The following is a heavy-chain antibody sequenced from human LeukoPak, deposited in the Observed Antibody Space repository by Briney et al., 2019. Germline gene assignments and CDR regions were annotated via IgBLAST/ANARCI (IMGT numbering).Heavy chain of an antibody. D-gene: IGHD3-10*01. CDR3: AGDYGSGSYRFDC. Sequence: SETLSLTCTVSGGSISSYSWSWVRQPPGRGLEWIGYIYYSGSTTYNPSLKSRVIISLDTSNNQFSLKLSSVTAADTAVYYCAGDYGSGSYRFDCWGQGTLVTVSS. CDR2: IYYSGST. V-gene: IGHV4-59*12. CDR1: GGSISSYS. J-gene: IGHJ4*02.